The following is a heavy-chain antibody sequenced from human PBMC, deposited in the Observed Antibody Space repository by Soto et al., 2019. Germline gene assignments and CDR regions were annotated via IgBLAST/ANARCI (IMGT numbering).Heavy chain of an antibody. V-gene: IGHV3-13*05. J-gene: IGHJ6*04. CDR2: ISAAGDP. CDR1: GFTFRNYD. D-gene: IGHD4-17*01. Sequence: EVQLVESGGGLVQPGGSLRLSCEASGFTFRNYDMHWVRQGTGKGLEWVSGISAAGDPDYADSVEGRFTISRENAQNSFFLQMNSLRVGDTAVYYCARTDGDFYGLDVWGEWTTVIVTS. CDR3: ARTDGDFYGLDV.